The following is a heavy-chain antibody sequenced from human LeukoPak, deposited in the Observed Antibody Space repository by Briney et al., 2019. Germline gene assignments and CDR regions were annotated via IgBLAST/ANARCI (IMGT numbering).Heavy chain of an antibody. CDR3: ARAALNYYDSSGCVDY. Sequence: PSETLSLTCAVYGGSFSGYYWSWIRQLPGKGLEWIEEINHSGSANYNPSLKSRVTISVDTSKNQFSLKLSSVTAADTAVYYCARAALNYYDSSGCVDYWGQGTLVTVSS. CDR2: INHSGSA. CDR1: GGSFSGYY. J-gene: IGHJ4*02. D-gene: IGHD3-22*01. V-gene: IGHV4-34*01.